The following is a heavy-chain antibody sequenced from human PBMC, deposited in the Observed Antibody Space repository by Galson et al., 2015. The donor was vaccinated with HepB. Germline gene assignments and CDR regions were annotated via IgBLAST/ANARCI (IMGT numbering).Heavy chain of an antibody. CDR3: ARGLEADPTNFDY. CDR2: IYYSGST. CDR1: GGSISSYY. Sequence: QVQLQESGPGLVKPSETLSLTCTVSGGSISSYYWSWIRQPPGKGLEWIGYIYYSGSTNYNPSLKSRVTISVDTSKNQFSLKLSSVTAADTAVYYCARGLEADPTNFDYWGQGTLVTVSS. J-gene: IGHJ4*02. V-gene: IGHV4-59*01. D-gene: IGHD1-1*01.